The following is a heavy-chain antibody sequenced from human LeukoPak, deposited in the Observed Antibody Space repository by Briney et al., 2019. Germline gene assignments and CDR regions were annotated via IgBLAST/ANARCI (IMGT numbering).Heavy chain of an antibody. V-gene: IGHV4-34*01. Sequence: SETLPLTCAVYGGSFSGYYWSWIRQPPGKGLEWIGEINHSGSTNYNPSLKSRVTISVDTSKNQFSLKLSSVTAADTAVYYCARVEGGYSSGWYGWFDPWGQGTLVTVSS. CDR3: ARVEGGYSSGWYGWFDP. D-gene: IGHD6-19*01. CDR2: INHSGST. J-gene: IGHJ5*02. CDR1: GGSFSGYY.